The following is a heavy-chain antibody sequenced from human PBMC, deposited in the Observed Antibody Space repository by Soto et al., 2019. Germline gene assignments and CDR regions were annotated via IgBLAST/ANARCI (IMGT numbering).Heavy chain of an antibody. CDR2: IFWDDDK. CDR1: GFSVTSDGVG. CDR3: ALLNDSDYTF. V-gene: IGHV2-5*02. J-gene: IGHJ4*02. Sequence: QITFKESGPTLVKPKQTLALTCTFSGFSVTSDGVGVGWIRQPPGKALEWLAVIFWDDDKRYSPSLESRLSIARDTSKDQVFLTMTNMESVDTATYYCALLNDSDYTFWGQGTRVTVSS. D-gene: IGHD4-4*01.